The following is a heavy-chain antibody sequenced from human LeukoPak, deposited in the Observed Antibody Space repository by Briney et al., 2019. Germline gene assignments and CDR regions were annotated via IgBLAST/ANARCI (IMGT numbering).Heavy chain of an antibody. V-gene: IGHV3-66*02. J-gene: IGHJ4*02. CDR1: RFTDRSNY. Sequence: PGGSLRLSCAASRFTDRSNYMSWLGQAPGKGLEWVSVIYSGGSTYYADSVKGRFTISRDNSKNTLYLQMNNLRAEDTAVYYCARDFDYWGQGTLVTVSS. CDR2: IYSGGST. CDR3: ARDFDY.